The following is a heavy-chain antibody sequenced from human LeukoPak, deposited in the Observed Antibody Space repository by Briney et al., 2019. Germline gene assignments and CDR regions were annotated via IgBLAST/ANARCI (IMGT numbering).Heavy chain of an antibody. V-gene: IGHV4-34*01. J-gene: IGHJ4*02. CDR3: ARAALNWNFGVAGY. CDR1: GGSFGGYY. Sequence: SETLSLTCAVYGGSFGGYYWSWIRQPPGKGLEWIGEINHSGSTNYNPSLKSRVTISVDTSKNQFSLKLSSVTAADTAVYYCARAALNWNFGVAGYWGQGTLVTVSS. CDR2: INHSGST. D-gene: IGHD1-7*01.